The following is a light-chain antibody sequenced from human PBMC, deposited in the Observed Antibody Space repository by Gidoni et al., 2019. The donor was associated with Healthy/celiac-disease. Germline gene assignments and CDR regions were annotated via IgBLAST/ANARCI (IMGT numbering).Light chain of an antibody. CDR1: QSIRSY. CDR3: QQRYSTPRWT. J-gene: IGKJ1*01. Sequence: SQVAQSASTLSASVGDRVTITCRASQSIRSYLTWYHQKPGNAPKLLIYDASSLPSGVPARFSGSGSGTDFTLTISSLQPEDFATYYCQQRYSTPRWTFGQGTKVEIK. CDR2: DAS. V-gene: IGKV1-39*01.